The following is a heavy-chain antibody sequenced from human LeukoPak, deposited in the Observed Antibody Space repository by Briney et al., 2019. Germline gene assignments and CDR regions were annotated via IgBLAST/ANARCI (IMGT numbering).Heavy chain of an antibody. CDR3: ARGSSPSYFDY. D-gene: IGHD6-19*01. V-gene: IGHV4-59*01. CDR1: GGSFSGYY. J-gene: IGHJ4*02. CDR2: IYYSGST. Sequence: SETLSLTCAVYGGSFSGYYWSWIRQPPGKGLEWIGYIYYSGSTNYNPSLKSRVTISVDTSKNQFSLKLRSVTAADTAVYYCARGSSPSYFDYWGQGTLVTVSS.